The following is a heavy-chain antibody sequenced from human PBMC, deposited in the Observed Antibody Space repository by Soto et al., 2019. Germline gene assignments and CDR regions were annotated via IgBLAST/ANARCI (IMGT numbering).Heavy chain of an antibody. Sequence: ASVKVSCKASGGTFSSYSINWVRQAPGQGLEWMGEIIPIFGTANYAQKFQDRVTITADESTSTAYMELSSLRSEDTAVYYCARDGGRHSGGIDYWGQGTLVTVSS. V-gene: IGHV1-69*13. D-gene: IGHD1-26*01. CDR1: GGTFSSYS. J-gene: IGHJ4*02. CDR3: ARDGGRHSGGIDY. CDR2: IIPIFGTA.